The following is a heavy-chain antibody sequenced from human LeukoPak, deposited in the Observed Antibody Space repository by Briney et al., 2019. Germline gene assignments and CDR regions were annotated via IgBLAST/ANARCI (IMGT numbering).Heavy chain of an antibody. Sequence: SETLSLTCAVYGGSFSGYYWSWIRQPAGKGLEWIGRIYSSGSTNYNPSLKSRVTMSVDTSKNQFSLKLSSVTAADTAVYYCARDLIVPVGMTGSGSYSTDYWGQGTLVTVSS. CDR2: IYSSGST. CDR3: ARDLIVPVGMTGSGSYSTDY. D-gene: IGHD3-10*01. CDR1: GGSFSGYY. J-gene: IGHJ4*02. V-gene: IGHV4-4*07.